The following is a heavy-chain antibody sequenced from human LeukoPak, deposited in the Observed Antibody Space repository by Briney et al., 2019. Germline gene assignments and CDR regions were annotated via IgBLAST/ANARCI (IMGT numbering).Heavy chain of an antibody. CDR2: IRSKANGETT. Sequence: PGGSLRLSCTTSGFNFGDYGMSWIRQAPGKGLEWVGFIRSKANGETTQYAASVKGRFTISRDDSKNTVYLQMSSLKTEDTAVYYCTNRVPDYSGSSGGNSYYFDDWGQGALVTVSS. J-gene: IGHJ4*02. CDR1: GFNFGDYG. CDR3: TNRVPDYSGSSGGNSYYFDD. D-gene: IGHD3-10*01. V-gene: IGHV3-49*03.